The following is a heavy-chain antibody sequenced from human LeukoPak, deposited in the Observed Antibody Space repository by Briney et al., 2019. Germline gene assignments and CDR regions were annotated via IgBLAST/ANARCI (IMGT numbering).Heavy chain of an antibody. V-gene: IGHV4-34*01. J-gene: IGHJ4*02. CDR3: ARGLSVDSSSFDY. D-gene: IGHD6-13*01. CDR1: GGSFSGYY. CDR2: INHSGST. Sequence: SETLSLTCAVYGGSFSGYYWSWMRQPPGKGLEWIGEINHSGSTNYNPSLKSRVTISVDTSKNQFSLKLSSVTAADTAVYYCARGLSVDSSSFDYWGQGTLVTVSS.